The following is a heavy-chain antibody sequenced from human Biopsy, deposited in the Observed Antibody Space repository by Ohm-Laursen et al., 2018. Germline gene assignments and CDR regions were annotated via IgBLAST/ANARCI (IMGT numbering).Heavy chain of an antibody. CDR2: NIPILGTG. V-gene: IGHV1-69*06. Sequence: SSVKVSCKAPGGTFSNYSVNWVRQAPGQGLEWLGGNIPILGTGNYAQKFQDRVTVAADTSTSTATMELRSLRSDDTAVYYCATKLTGYFHHWGQGTLVIVSS. CDR3: ATKLTGYFHH. J-gene: IGHJ1*01. D-gene: IGHD3-9*01. CDR1: GGTFSNYS.